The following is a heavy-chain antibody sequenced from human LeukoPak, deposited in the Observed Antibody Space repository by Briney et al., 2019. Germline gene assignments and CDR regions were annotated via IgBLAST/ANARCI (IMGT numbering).Heavy chain of an antibody. V-gene: IGHV4-34*01. Sequence: PSETLSLTCTVSGGSISSYYWSWIRQPPGKGLEWIGEINHSGSTNYNPSLKSRVTISVDTSKNQFSLKLSSVTAADTAVYYCARGGVYVWGSYRYIDYWGQGTLVTVSS. J-gene: IGHJ4*02. CDR3: ARGGVYVWGSYRYIDY. D-gene: IGHD3-16*02. CDR2: INHSGST. CDR1: GGSISSYY.